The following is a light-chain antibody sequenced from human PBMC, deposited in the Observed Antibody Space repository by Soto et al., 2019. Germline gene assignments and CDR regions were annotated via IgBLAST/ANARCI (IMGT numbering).Light chain of an antibody. CDR2: EVR. CDR3: CSYSSSSIRV. J-gene: IGLJ3*02. V-gene: IGLV2-14*01. CDR1: SSDVGGYNH. Sequence: QSALTQPASVSGSPGQSITISCTGTSSDVGGYNHVSWYQQHPGKAPKLIIYEVRNRPSGVSNRLSGSKSGNTASLTISGLQADDEADSYYCSYSSSSIRVFGGGTKLTVL.